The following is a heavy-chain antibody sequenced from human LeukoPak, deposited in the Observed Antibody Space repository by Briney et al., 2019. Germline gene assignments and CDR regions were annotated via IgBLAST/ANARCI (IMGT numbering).Heavy chain of an antibody. CDR1: GGSISSGDYY. Sequence: PSETLSLTCTVSGGSISSGDYYWSWIRQPPGKGLECIGYIYYSGSTYYNPSLKSRVTISVDTSKNQFSLKLSSVTAADTDVYYCARGRESYYYGSGSYGPGPFDPWGQGTLVTVSS. D-gene: IGHD3-10*01. CDR2: IYYSGST. J-gene: IGHJ5*02. V-gene: IGHV4-30-4*01. CDR3: ARGRESYYYGSGSYGPGPFDP.